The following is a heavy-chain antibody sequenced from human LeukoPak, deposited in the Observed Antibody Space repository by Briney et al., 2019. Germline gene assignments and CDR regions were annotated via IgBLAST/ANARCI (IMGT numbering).Heavy chain of an antibody. CDR3: ARGGWAYYFDY. J-gene: IGHJ4*02. D-gene: IGHD6-19*01. CDR1: GFTFRSYS. CDR2: ISSSSSYI. Sequence: GSLRLSCAASGFTFRSYSMNWVRQASGKGLEGVSSISSSSSYIYYADSVKGRFTISRDNAKNSLYLEMNSLRAEDTAVYYCARGGWAYYFDYWGQGILVTVSS. V-gene: IGHV3-21*04.